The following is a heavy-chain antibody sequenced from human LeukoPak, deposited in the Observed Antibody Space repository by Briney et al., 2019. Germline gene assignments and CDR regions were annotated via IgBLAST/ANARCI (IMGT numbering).Heavy chain of an antibody. CDR3: AKSPNYYLSTTSRRDFDF. J-gene: IGHJ4*02. D-gene: IGHD3-10*01. CDR1: GFTFSNYA. Sequence: GGSLRLSCAASGFTFSNYAMIWVRQAPGKGLEWVSAISDSGDTTYYADSVKARFPLSRDNSRNTVYLQMSSLRVEDTALYYCAKSPNYYLSTTSRRDFDFWGQGTLVTVSS. V-gene: IGHV3-23*01. CDR2: ISDSGDTT.